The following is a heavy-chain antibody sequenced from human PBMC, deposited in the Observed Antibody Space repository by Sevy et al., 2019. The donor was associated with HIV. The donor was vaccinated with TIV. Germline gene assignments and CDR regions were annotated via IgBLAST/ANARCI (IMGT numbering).Heavy chain of an antibody. J-gene: IGHJ4*02. CDR3: ARDMTCGGDCYYFDN. CDR1: GDTFRKYV. Sequence: SVKVSCKASGDTFRKYVISWVRQAPGQGLEWMGGMIPVYGTTNYAQKFQARVTFTADASTSTVYMELSRLRSEDTAVYYCARDMTCGGDCYYFDNWGQGTLVTVSS. CDR2: MIPVYGTT. D-gene: IGHD2-21*02. V-gene: IGHV1-69*13.